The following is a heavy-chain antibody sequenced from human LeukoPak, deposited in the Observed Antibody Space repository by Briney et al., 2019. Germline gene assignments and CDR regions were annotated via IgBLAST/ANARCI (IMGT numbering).Heavy chain of an antibody. CDR2: IKSKSDGGTI. CDR3: TTRRQDGW. CDR1: GFTSSDAW. D-gene: IGHD2-15*01. V-gene: IGHV3-15*01. J-gene: IGHJ4*02. Sequence: GGSLRLSCVGSGFTSSDAWMNWVRQAPGKGLEWVGRIKSKSDGGTIDYAAPVKGRFTISRDDSRNTLYLQMNSLKTEDTAVYYCTTRRQDGWWGQGTLVTVS.